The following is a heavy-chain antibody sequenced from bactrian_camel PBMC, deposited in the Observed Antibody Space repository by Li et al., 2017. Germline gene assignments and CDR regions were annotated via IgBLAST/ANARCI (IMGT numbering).Heavy chain of an antibody. J-gene: IGHJ4*01. Sequence: VQLVESGGGSVEAGGSLRLSCAASEFTFSSFDMSWVRQAPGKGLEWVSAVDSGGGGTYFADSMKGRFSISRDNAKNTLYLQMNSLKTEDMGMYYCAKGLHDLLGQGTQVTVS. V-gene: IGHV3S40*01. CDR2: VDSGGGGT. D-gene: IGHD2*01. CDR1: EFTFSSFD.